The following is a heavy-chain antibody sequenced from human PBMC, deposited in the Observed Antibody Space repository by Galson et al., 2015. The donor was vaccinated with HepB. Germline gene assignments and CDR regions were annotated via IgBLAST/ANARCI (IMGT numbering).Heavy chain of an antibody. CDR1: GYTFTSYG. D-gene: IGHD6-19*01. CDR3: ARVTQWLVPPFDY. Sequence: SCKASGYTFTSYGISWMRQAPGQGLGWMGWISAYNGNRDYAQKFQGRVTMTTDTSTSTAYMDLRSLKSDDTAVYFCARVTQWLVPPFDYWGQGTVVTVSS. V-gene: IGHV1-18*01. CDR2: ISAYNGNR. J-gene: IGHJ4*02.